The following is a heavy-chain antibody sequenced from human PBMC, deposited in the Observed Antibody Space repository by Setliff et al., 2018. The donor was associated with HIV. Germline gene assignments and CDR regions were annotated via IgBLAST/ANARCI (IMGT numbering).Heavy chain of an antibody. CDR1: GYSISSGYY. Sequence: PSETLSLTCAVSGYSISSGYYWGWIRQPPGKGLEWIGSIYHSGSTYYNPSLKSRLTISVDMSQNQVSLKMRSVTAADTAVYYCARVTRSGSGWFWEHYFDSWGQGSLVTSPQ. V-gene: IGHV4-38-2*01. J-gene: IGHJ4*02. CDR2: IYHSGST. D-gene: IGHD6-19*01. CDR3: ARVTRSGSGWFWEHYFDS.